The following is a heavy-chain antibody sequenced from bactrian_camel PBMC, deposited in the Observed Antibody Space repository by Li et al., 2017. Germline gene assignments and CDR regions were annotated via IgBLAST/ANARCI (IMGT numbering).Heavy chain of an antibody. CDR2: LPTTATEGPYYDDSVQGT. J-gene: IGHJ4*01. CDR1: GYSYRSFC. CDR3: AAGRGPDCYLYRLYSH. Sequence: HVQLVESGGGSVQPGGSLRLSCVVSGYSYRSFCMGWFRQAPGKEREGVATLPTTATEGPYYDDSVQGTDYADSVKGRFTISEDSAANVVYLQMSSLKPEDTARYICAAGRGPDCYLYRLYSHWGKGTQVTVS. D-gene: IGHD2*01. V-gene: IGHV3-2*01.